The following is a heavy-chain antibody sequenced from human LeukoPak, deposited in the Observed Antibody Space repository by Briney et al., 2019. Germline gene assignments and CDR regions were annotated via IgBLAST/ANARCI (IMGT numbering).Heavy chain of an antibody. CDR1: GFTFSDYV. D-gene: IGHD2-15*01. Sequence: TTGGSLRLSCAASGFTFSDYVMNWVRQAPGKGLEWVSSISSSSSYIYYADSLKGRFTISRGNAKNSLYLQMNSLRAEDTAVYYCARELPFDYWGQGTLVTVSS. CDR3: ARELPFDY. J-gene: IGHJ4*02. V-gene: IGHV3-21*01. CDR2: ISSSSSYI.